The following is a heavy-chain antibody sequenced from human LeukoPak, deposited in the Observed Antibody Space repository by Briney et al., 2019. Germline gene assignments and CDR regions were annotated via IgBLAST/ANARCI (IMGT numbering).Heavy chain of an antibody. V-gene: IGHV3-53*01. CDR3: ARVGWLRFLDY. Sequence: PGGSLRLSCAASGFTVSSNYMSWVRQAPGKGLERVSVIYSGGSTYYADSVKGRFTISRDNSKNTLYLQMNSLRAEDTAVYYCARVGWLRFLDYWGQRTLVTVSS. CDR2: IYSGGST. J-gene: IGHJ4*02. CDR1: GFTVSSNY. D-gene: IGHD5-12*01.